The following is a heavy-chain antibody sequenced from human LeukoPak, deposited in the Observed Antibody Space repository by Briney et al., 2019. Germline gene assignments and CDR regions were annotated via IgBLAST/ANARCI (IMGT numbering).Heavy chain of an antibody. D-gene: IGHD5-24*01. Sequence: PGGSLRLSCAASGFTFSSYWTSWVRPPPGKGREWVANIKQDGSETNYVDSVKGRFTISRDNAKNSLYLQMHSLRAEDTAVCYCAREKQATDAFDIWGQGTMVTVSS. CDR2: IKQDGSET. J-gene: IGHJ3*02. CDR1: GFTFSSYW. CDR3: AREKQATDAFDI. V-gene: IGHV3-7*01.